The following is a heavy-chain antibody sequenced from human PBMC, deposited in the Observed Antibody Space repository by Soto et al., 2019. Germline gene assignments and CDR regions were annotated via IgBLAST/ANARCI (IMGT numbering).Heavy chain of an antibody. J-gene: IGHJ3*02. CDR3: GRGSRESRDAFDI. V-gene: IGHV1-8*01. CDR2: MNPNSGNT. Sequence: ASVKVSCKASGYTFTSYDINWVRQATGQGLEWMGWMNPNSGNTGYAQKFQGRVTMTRNTSISTAYMELSSLRSEDTAVYYCGRGSRESRDAFDIWGQGTMVTVSS. D-gene: IGHD3-10*01. CDR1: GYTFTSYD.